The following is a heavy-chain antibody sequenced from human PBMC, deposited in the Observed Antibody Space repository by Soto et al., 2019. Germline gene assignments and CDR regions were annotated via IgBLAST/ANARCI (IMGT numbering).Heavy chain of an antibody. CDR3: ARVCLWFGELFWWFDP. CDR2: IIPIFGTA. V-gene: IGHV1-69*01. J-gene: IGHJ5*02. CDR1: GGTFSSYA. Sequence: QVQLVQSGAEVKKPGSSVKVSCKASGGTFSSYAISWVRQAPGQGLEWMGGIIPIFGTANYARKFQGRVTITADESTSTAYMELSSLRSEDTAVYYCARVCLWFGELFWWFDPWGQGTLVTVSS. D-gene: IGHD3-10*01.